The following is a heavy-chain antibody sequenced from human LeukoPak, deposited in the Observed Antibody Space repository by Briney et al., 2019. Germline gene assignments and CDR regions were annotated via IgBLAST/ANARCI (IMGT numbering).Heavy chain of an antibody. CDR2: INPSGGST. Sequence: ASVKVSCKASGYTFTIYYMHWVRQAPGQGLEWMGIINPSGGSTSYAQKFQGRVTMTRDTSTSTVYMELSSLRSEDTAVYYCARVRGSYGSWKNFDYWGQGTLVTVSS. D-gene: IGHD5-18*01. CDR3: ARVRGSYGSWKNFDY. CDR1: GYTFTIYY. J-gene: IGHJ4*02. V-gene: IGHV1-46*01.